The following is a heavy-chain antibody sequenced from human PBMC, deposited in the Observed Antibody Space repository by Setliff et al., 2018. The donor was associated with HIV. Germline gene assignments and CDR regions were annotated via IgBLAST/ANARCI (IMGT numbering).Heavy chain of an antibody. CDR1: GFTFSSYA. Sequence: GGSLRLSCAASGFTFSSYAMAWVRQAPGKGLEWVAVISYDGSNKYYADSVKGRFTISRDNSKNTLYLQMNSLRAEDTAVYYCARAGGSGWYDAFDIWGQGTMVTVSS. CDR2: ISYDGSNK. V-gene: IGHV3-30*01. CDR3: ARAGGSGWYDAFDI. D-gene: IGHD6-19*01. J-gene: IGHJ3*02.